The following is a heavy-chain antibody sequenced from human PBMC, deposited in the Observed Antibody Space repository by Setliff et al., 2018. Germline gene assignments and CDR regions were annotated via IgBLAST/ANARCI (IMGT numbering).Heavy chain of an antibody. CDR2: ISPYNSNT. V-gene: IGHV1-18*01. CDR1: GYTFFAYG. J-gene: IGHJ4*02. Sequence: ASVKVSCKASGYTFFAYGINWVRQAPGQGLEWMGWISPYNSNTLYAQKFQGRVTMTTDTSTNTAYMELRSLRSDDTAMYYCARIDYGGNSVCFDYWGQGTLVTVSS. CDR3: ARIDYGGNSVCFDY. D-gene: IGHD4-17*01.